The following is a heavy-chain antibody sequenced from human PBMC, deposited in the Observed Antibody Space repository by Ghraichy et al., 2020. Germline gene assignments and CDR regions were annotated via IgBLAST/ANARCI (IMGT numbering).Heavy chain of an antibody. V-gene: IGHV6-1*01. D-gene: IGHD2/OR15-2a*01. CDR3: ARGHNSAFDI. J-gene: IGHJ3*02. CDR2: TYYESKWYN. CDR1: GDSVSSNNVA. Sequence: SETLSLTCAISGDSVSSNNVAWNWIRQSPSRGLEWLGSTYYESKWYNDYAVSVRSRITVHPDTSKNQISLQLNSLTPEDKAVCYCARGHNSAFDIWGQGTMVTVSS.